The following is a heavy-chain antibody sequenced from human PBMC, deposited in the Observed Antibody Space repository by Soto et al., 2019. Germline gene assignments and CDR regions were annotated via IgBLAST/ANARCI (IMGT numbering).Heavy chain of an antibody. Sequence: SGPTLVNPTQTLTLTCTFSGFSLSTSGMCVSWIRQPPGKALEWLALIDWDDDKYYSTSLKTRLTISKDTSTNQVVLTMTNMDPVDTATYYCARTWAMVRGVTSYCFDYWGQGALVTVSS. D-gene: IGHD3-10*01. V-gene: IGHV2-70*01. CDR1: GFSLSTSGMC. J-gene: IGHJ4*02. CDR3: ARTWAMVRGVTSYCFDY. CDR2: IDWDDDK.